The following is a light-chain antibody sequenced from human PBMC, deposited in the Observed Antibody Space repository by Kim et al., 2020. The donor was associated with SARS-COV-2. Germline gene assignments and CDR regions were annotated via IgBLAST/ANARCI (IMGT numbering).Light chain of an antibody. CDR2: EAS. J-gene: IGKJ1*01. CDR3: HQYGMSWS. Sequence: DIVLTQSPATLYLSPGDRATLSCRASQRVYSDYLAWYQQKPGQPPRLLIYEASIRATGIPDRFSGSGSGTDFTLTIRRLQPEDFAVYFCHQYGMSWSFGQGTKVDIK. CDR1: QRVYSDY. V-gene: IGKV3-20*01.